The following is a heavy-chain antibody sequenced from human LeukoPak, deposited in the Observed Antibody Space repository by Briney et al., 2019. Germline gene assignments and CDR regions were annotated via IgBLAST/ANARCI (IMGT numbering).Heavy chain of an antibody. CDR3: ARGRFSSSTSSSFDY. CDR1: GYTFTSYA. V-gene: IGHV7-4-1*02. CDR2: INTNTGNP. J-gene: IGHJ4*02. Sequence: PDSSVTVSCKACGYTFTSYAMNWVRQAPAQGLEGMGWINTNTGNPTYAQGFTGRFVFSLDTSVSTAYLQISSLKAEDTAVYYCARGRFSSSTSSSFDYWGQGTLVTVSS. D-gene: IGHD2-2*01.